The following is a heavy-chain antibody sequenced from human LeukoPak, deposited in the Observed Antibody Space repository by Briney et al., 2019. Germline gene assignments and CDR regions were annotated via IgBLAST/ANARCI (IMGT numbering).Heavy chain of an antibody. CDR1: GFTFSSYS. CDR2: ISSSSSYI. J-gene: IGHJ4*02. V-gene: IGHV3-21*01. Sequence: GGTLRLSCAASGFTFSSYSMNWVRQAPGKGLEWVSSISSSSSYIYYADSVKGRFTISRDNAKSSLYLQMNSLRAEDTAVYYCETRWCSGGSCLFDYWGQGTLVTVSS. CDR3: ETRWCSGGSCLFDY. D-gene: IGHD2-15*01.